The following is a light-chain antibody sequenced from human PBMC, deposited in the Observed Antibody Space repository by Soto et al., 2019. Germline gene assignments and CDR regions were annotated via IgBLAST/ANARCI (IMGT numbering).Light chain of an antibody. CDR1: QSVSSN. CDR2: GAS. J-gene: IGKJ4*01. V-gene: IGKV3-15*01. CDR3: QQYNNWPPLT. Sequence: EIVMTQSPATLSVSPGERATLSCRASQSVSSNLAWYQQKPGQAPRLLIYGASTRATGIPARFGGSGSGTEFTLTISSLKSEDFAVYYCQQYNNWPPLTFGGGTKVDIK.